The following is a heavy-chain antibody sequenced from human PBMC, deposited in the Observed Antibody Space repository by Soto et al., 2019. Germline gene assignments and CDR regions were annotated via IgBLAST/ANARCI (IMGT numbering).Heavy chain of an antibody. CDR1: YGSISSSSYY. CDR3: ARHGAPRWLKCYFDY. Sequence: QLQLQESGPGLVKPSETLSLTCTVSYGSISSSSYYCGWIRQPPGKGLEWIGSIYYSGSTYYNPSLKSRVTISLDTSKNQFSLKLSSVTAADTAVYYCARHGAPRWLKCYFDYWGQGTLVTVSS. D-gene: IGHD5-12*01. CDR2: IYYSGST. V-gene: IGHV4-39*01. J-gene: IGHJ4*02.